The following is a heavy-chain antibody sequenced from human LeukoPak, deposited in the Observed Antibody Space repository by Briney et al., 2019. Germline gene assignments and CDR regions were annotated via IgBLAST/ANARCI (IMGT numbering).Heavy chain of an antibody. CDR1: GYTFTSYG. CDR3: ARDLDIVVVPAASPDAFDI. CDR2: ISAYNGNT. V-gene: IGHV1-18*04. J-gene: IGHJ3*02. Sequence: GASVKVSCKASGYTFTSYGISWVRQAPGQGLEWMGWISAYNGNTNYAQKLQGRVTMTTDTSTSTVYMELRSLRSDDTAVYYCARDLDIVVVPAASPDAFDIWGQGTMVTVSS. D-gene: IGHD2-2*01.